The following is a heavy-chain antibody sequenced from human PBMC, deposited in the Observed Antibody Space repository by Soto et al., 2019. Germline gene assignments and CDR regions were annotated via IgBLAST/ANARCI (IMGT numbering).Heavy chain of an antibody. V-gene: IGHV3-15*07. CDR2: IKSKTDGGTT. Sequence: GGSRRLSCAASGFTFSNAWMNWVRQAPGKGLEWVGRIKSKTDGGTTDYAAPVKGRVTISRDDSKNTLYLQMNSLKTEDTAVYYCTTDGRRDLKHSSGYYLGIYRGQGTLVTVSS. CDR3: TTDGRRDLKHSSGYYLGIY. D-gene: IGHD3-22*01. CDR1: GFTFSNAW. J-gene: IGHJ4*02.